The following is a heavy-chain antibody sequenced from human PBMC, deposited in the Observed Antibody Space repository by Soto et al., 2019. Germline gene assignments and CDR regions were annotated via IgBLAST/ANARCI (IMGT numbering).Heavy chain of an antibody. CDR2: ISSGSSFI. CDR3: ARDGPYDSSEDAFDI. J-gene: IGHJ3*02. D-gene: IGHD3-22*01. CDR1: GFTFSSYS. V-gene: IGHV3-21*01. Sequence: GGSLRLSCAASGFTFSSYSMNWVRQAPGKGLEWVSSISSGSSFIYYADSVKGRFTISRDNAKTSLYLQMNGLRAEDTAVYYCARDGPYDSSEDAFDIWGQGTRVTVSS.